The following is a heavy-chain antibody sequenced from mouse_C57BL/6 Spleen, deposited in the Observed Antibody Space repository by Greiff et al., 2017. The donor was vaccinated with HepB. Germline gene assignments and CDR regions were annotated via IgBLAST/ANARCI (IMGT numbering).Heavy chain of an antibody. CDR3: ARSPQFITTVGDYFDY. D-gene: IGHD1-1*01. Sequence: VQLQQSGAELVRPGSSVKLSCKASGYTFTSYWMHWVKQRPIQGLEWIGNIDPSDSETHYNQKFKDKATLTVDKSSSTAYMQLSSLTSEDSAVYYCARSPQFITTVGDYFDYWGQGTTLTVSS. J-gene: IGHJ2*01. CDR1: GYTFTSYW. CDR2: IDPSDSET. V-gene: IGHV1-52*01.